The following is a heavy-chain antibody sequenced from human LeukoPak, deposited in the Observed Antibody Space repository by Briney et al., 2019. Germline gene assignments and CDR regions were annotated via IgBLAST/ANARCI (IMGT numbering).Heavy chain of an antibody. CDR1: GFTFSSYW. J-gene: IGHJ4*02. D-gene: IGHD3-9*01. CDR2: IKQDGSEK. V-gene: IGHV3-7*01. Sequence: GGSLRLSCAASGFTFSSYWMSWVRQAPGKGLEWVANIKQDGSEKYYVDSVKGRFTISRDNAKNSLYLQMNSLRAEDTAVYYCARDRYDILTGYESLSELDYWGQGTLVTVSS. CDR3: ARDRYDILTGYESLSELDY.